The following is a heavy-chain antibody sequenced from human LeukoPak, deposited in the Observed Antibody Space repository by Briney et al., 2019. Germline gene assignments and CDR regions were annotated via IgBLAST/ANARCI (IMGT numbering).Heavy chain of an antibody. J-gene: IGHJ4*02. CDR1: GYTFTSYG. V-gene: IGHV1-18*01. CDR3: ARDGGRTGTTLVGY. CDR2: ISAYNGTT. Sequence: GASVKVSCKASGYTFTSYGISWVRHAPGQGLEWMGWISAYNGTTNYAQKLQGRVTMTTDTSTSTAYMELRSLTSDDTAVYYCARDGGRTGTTLVGYWGQGTLVTVPS. D-gene: IGHD1-1*01.